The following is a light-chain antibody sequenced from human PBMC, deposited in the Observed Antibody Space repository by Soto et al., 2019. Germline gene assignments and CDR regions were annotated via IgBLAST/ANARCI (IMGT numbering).Light chain of an antibody. CDR3: QHYNSYSEA. CDR1: QSISSW. J-gene: IGKJ1*01. Sequence: DIQMTQSPSTLSASVGDRVTITCRASQSISSWLAWYRQKPGKAPKLLIYKASTLKSGVPSRLSGSGSGTEFTLTISSLQPDDFATYYCQHYNSYSEAFGQGTKVDI. V-gene: IGKV1-5*03. CDR2: KAS.